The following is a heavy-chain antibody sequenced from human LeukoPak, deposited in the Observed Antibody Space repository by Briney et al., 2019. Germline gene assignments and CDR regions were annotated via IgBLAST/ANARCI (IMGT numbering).Heavy chain of an antibody. CDR3: ARAGGGRPFDP. V-gene: IGHV4-59*01. J-gene: IGHJ5*02. CDR1: DGSISGYY. CDR2: IYYSGSP. D-gene: IGHD6-6*01. Sequence: PSETLSLTCTVSDGSISGYYWSWIRQPPGKGLEYIGNIYYSGSPNYNPSLKSRVTISVDTSKNQFSLRLGSVTAADTAIYYCARAGGGRPFDPWGQGTLVTVSS.